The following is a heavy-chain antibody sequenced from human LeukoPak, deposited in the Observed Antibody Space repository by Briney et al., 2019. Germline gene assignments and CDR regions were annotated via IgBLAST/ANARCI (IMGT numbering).Heavy chain of an antibody. V-gene: IGHV3-53*01. D-gene: IGHD5-24*01. Sequence: GGSLRLSCAASGFTFSDYAMSWVRQAPGKGLEWVSVIYSGGSTYYADSVKGRFTISRDNSKNTLYLQMNSLRAEDTAVYYCARAPADGGDYYGMDVWGKGTTVTVSS. CDR2: IYSGGST. CDR3: ARAPADGGDYYGMDV. CDR1: GFTFSDYA. J-gene: IGHJ6*04.